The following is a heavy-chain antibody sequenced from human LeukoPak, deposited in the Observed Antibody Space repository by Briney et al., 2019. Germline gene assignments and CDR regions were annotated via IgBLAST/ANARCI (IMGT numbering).Heavy chain of an antibody. CDR1: GGSRSSYY. J-gene: IGHJ1*01. Sequence: PSETVSVTCTVSGGSRSSYYWSWLRQPPGKGLEWIGYIYYSGSTNYNPSLKSRVPISIETSKNQFSLKLSSVTAADTAVYYCARHYDNSGYCFFQHWGQGTLVTAPS. CDR3: ARHYDNSGYCFFQH. CDR2: IYYSGST. D-gene: IGHD3-22*01. V-gene: IGHV4-59*08.